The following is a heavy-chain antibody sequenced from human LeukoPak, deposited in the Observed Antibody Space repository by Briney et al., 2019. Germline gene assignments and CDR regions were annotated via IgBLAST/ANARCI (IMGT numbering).Heavy chain of an antibody. CDR3: ARENDYGDHFDY. Sequence: PGGSLRLSRAASGFTFSSYEMNWVRQAPGKGLEWVSYISSSGSTIYYADSVKGRFTISRDNAKNSLYLQMNSLRAEDTAVYYCARENDYGDHFDYWGQGTLVTVSS. J-gene: IGHJ4*02. CDR1: GFTFSSYE. CDR2: ISSSGSTI. V-gene: IGHV3-48*03. D-gene: IGHD4-17*01.